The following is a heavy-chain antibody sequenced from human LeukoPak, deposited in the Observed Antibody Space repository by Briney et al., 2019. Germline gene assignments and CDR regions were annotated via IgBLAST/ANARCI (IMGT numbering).Heavy chain of an antibody. CDR2: IYPGDSDT. Sequence: GESLKIPCKGSGYSFTSYWIGWVRQMPGKGLEWMGIIYPGDSDTRYSPSFQGQVTISADKSISTAYLQWSSLKASDTAMYYCARSPLYCSSTSCYPNAFDIWGQGTMVTVSS. CDR3: ARSPLYCSSTSCYPNAFDI. V-gene: IGHV5-51*01. D-gene: IGHD2-2*01. CDR1: GYSFTSYW. J-gene: IGHJ3*02.